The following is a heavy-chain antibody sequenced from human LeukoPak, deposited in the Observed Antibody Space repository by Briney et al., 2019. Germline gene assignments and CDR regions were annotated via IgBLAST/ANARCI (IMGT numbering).Heavy chain of an antibody. V-gene: IGHV3-49*04. J-gene: IGHJ4*02. CDR1: EITFGDYT. D-gene: IGHD6-13*01. CDR2: IRSEAYGRTT. Sequence: GGSLRLSCAASEITFGDYTMNWVRQAPGKGLGWVGFIRSEAYGRTTEYAASVKGRFTISRDDSKSIVYLQMNSLKIEDTAVYYCTRVPYSSSSEFDYWGQGTLVTVSS. CDR3: TRVPYSSSSEFDY.